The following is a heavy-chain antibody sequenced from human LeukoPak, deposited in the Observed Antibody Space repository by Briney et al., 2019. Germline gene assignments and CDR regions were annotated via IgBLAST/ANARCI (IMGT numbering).Heavy chain of an antibody. CDR1: GYTFTSYG. CDR2: ISAYNGNT. J-gene: IGHJ4*02. D-gene: IGHD1-26*01. V-gene: IGHV1-18*01. Sequence: GASVKVSCKASGYTFTSYGISWVRQAPGQGLEWMGWISAYNGNTNYAQKLQGRVTMTTDTSTSTAYMELRSLRSDDTAVYYCARDKAIVGATPTFDYWGQGTLVTVSS. CDR3: ARDKAIVGATPTFDY.